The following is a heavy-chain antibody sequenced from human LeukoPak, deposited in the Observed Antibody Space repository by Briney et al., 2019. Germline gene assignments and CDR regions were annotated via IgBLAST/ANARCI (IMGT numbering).Heavy chain of an antibody. CDR2: IYYSGST. Sequence: SETLSLTRSVSGGSINNYYWSWIRQPPGKGLEWIGYIYYSGSTHYNASLKSRVTISVDTSKNQFSLKLSSVTAADTAVYYCVRQSSAAGTHWFDPWGQGTLVTVSS. CDR3: VRQSSAAGTHWFDP. J-gene: IGHJ5*02. CDR1: GGSINNYY. D-gene: IGHD6-13*01. V-gene: IGHV4-59*08.